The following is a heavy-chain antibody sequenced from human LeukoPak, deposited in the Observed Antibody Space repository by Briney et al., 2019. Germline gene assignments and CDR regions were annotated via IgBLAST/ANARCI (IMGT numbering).Heavy chain of an antibody. Sequence: GASVKVSCKTSGYSENFYGINWVRQVAGQGLEWMGWISAQHGHTEYAPNSQDRVTMTTDTYTNTAYMELRSLRSDDTAVYYCAGTLGYCTSNVCYLKYWGQGALVTASS. CDR2: ISAQHGHT. D-gene: IGHD2-8*01. V-gene: IGHV1-18*01. CDR3: AGTLGYCTSNVCYLKY. J-gene: IGHJ4*02. CDR1: GYSENFYG.